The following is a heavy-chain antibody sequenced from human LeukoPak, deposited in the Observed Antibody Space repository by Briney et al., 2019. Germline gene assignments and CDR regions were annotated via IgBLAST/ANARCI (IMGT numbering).Heavy chain of an antibody. D-gene: IGHD6-19*01. V-gene: IGHV3-23*01. CDR3: AKVSSGPFGYFQH. Sequence: PGGSLRLSCAASGFTFSSYAMSWVRQAPGKGLEWVSAISGSGGSTYYADSVKGRFTISRDNFKNTLYLQMNSLRAEDAAVYYCAKVSSGPFGYFQHWGQGTLVTVSS. CDR1: GFTFSSYA. J-gene: IGHJ1*01. CDR2: ISGSGGST.